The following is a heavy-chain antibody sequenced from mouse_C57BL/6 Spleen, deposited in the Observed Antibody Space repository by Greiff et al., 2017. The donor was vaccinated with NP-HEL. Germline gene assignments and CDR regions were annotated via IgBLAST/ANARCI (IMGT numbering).Heavy chain of an antibody. CDR2: ISDGGSYT. D-gene: IGHD1-1*01. Sequence: EVQRVESGGGLVKPGGSLKLSCAASGFTFSSYAMSWVRQTPEKRLEWVATISDGGSYTYYPDNVKGRFTISRDNAKNNLYLQMSHLKSEDTAMYYCARAYYGSSGRYFDVWGTGTTVTVSS. V-gene: IGHV5-4*01. J-gene: IGHJ1*03. CDR1: GFTFSSYA. CDR3: ARAYYGSSGRYFDV.